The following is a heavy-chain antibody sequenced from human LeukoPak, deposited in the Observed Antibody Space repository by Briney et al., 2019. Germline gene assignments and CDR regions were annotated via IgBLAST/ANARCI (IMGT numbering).Heavy chain of an antibody. CDR1: GFTFSSYS. CDR3: ARARDFDGWFDP. J-gene: IGHJ5*02. V-gene: IGHV3-21*01. CDR2: ISSSSSYI. Sequence: GGSLRLSCAASGFTFSSYSMNWVRQAPGKGLEWVSSISSSSSYIYYADSVKGRFTISRDNAKNSLYLQMNSLRAEDTAVYYCARARDFDGWFDPWGQGTLVTVSS. D-gene: IGHD3-3*01.